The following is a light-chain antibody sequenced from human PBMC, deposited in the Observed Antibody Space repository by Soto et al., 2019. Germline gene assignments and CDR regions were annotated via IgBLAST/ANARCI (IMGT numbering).Light chain of an antibody. CDR3: KSYAGSNPYV. CDR1: KNDIGVYDF. Sequence: QSVLTQPPSASGSPGQSVTISCTGTKNDIGVYDFVSWYQHHPGKAPRLIIYEVVQRPSGVPDRFSGSKSGNTASLTVSGLQAADEADYFCKSYAGSNPYVFGRGTKLTGL. J-gene: IGLJ1*01. V-gene: IGLV2-8*01. CDR2: EVV.